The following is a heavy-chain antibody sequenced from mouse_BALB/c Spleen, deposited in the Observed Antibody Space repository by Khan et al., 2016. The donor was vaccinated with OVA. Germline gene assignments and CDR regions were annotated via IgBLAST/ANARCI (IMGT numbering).Heavy chain of an antibody. D-gene: IGHD2-14*01. V-gene: IGHV9-3-1*01. CDR1: GYTFTNYG. Sequence: QIQLVQSGPELKKPGETVKISCKASGYTFTNYGMNWVKQAPGKGLKWMGWINTYTGEPTYADDFKGRFAFSLETSASTAYLQINTLKNEDTATYYCARDYRYAYWGQGTLVTVSA. CDR2: INTYTGEP. J-gene: IGHJ3*01. CDR3: ARDYRYAY.